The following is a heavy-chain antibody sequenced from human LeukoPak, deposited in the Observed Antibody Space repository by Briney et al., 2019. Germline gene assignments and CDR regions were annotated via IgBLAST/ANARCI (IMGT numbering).Heavy chain of an antibody. CDR2: ISGSGYI. J-gene: IGHJ6*02. V-gene: IGHV3-23*01. CDR3: AKDELDHYNSGSYPHAMDV. Sequence: SGESLRLSCAASGFTFSSYAMTWVRQAPGKGLEWVSAISGSGYIYYADSVKGRFTISRDNSKNTLYLQMNSLGVEDTAVFYCAKDELDHYNSGSYPHAMDVWGRGTTVTVSS. D-gene: IGHD3-10*01. CDR1: GFTFSSYA.